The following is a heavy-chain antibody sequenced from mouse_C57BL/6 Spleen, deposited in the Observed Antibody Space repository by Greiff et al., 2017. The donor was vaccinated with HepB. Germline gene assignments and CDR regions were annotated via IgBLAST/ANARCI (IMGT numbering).Heavy chain of an antibody. V-gene: IGHV1-54*01. CDR2: INPGSGGT. CDR3: ARSAYYGSSYGYFDV. D-gene: IGHD1-1*01. CDR1: GYAFTNYL. Sequence: VQLQQSGAELVRPGTSVKVSCKASGYAFTNYLIEWVQQRPGQGLEWIGVINPGSGGTNYNEKFKGKATLTADKSSSTAYMQLSSLTSEDSAVYFGARSAYYGSSYGYFDVWGTGTTVTVSS. J-gene: IGHJ1*03.